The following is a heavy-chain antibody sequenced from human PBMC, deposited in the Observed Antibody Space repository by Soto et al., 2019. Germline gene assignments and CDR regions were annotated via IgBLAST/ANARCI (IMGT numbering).Heavy chain of an antibody. D-gene: IGHD6-6*01. Sequence: GASVKVSCKASGGTFSSYAISWVRQAPGQGLEWMGGIIPIFGTANYAQKFQGRVTITADESTSTAYMELSSLRSEDTAVYYCASPRRIAARWVGAFDIWGQGTMVTVSS. J-gene: IGHJ3*02. CDR1: GGTFSSYA. CDR3: ASPRRIAARWVGAFDI. CDR2: IIPIFGTA. V-gene: IGHV1-69*13.